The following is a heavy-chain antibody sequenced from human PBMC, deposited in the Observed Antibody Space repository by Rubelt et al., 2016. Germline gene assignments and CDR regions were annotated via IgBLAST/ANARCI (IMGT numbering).Heavy chain of an antibody. CDR2: INHSGST. CDR1: GWSFSGYY. V-gene: IGHV4-34*01. Sequence: QVQLQQWGAGLLKPSETLSLTCAVYGWSFSGYYWSWIRQPPGKGLECIGEINHSGSTNYNPSLKSRVTTSVDTSKNQFYRKLSSVTAADTAVYYGARRRRYSGSSYWYFDLWGRGALVTVSS. CDR3: ARRRRYSGSSYWYFDL. D-gene: IGHD1-26*01. J-gene: IGHJ2*01.